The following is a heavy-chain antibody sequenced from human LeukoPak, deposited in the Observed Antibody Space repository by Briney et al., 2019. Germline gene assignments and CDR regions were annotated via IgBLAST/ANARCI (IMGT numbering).Heavy chain of an antibody. D-gene: IGHD1-26*01. V-gene: IGHV4-31*03. Sequence: PSETLSLTCTVSGGSISSGGYYWSWIRLHPGKGLEWIGYIYYSGSTYYNPSLKSRVTISVDTSKNQFSLKLSSVTAADTAVYYCARDFEGRVGATGSWGQGTLVTVSS. J-gene: IGHJ4*02. CDR1: GGSISSGGYY. CDR2: IYYSGST. CDR3: ARDFEGRVGATGS.